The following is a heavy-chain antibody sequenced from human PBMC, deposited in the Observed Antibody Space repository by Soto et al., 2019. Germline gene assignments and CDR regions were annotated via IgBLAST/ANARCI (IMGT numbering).Heavy chain of an antibody. CDR3: ARANWYSEY. J-gene: IGHJ4*02. D-gene: IGHD7-27*01. CDR1: GGSISNHY. Sequence: QVQLRESGPGLVKPSETQSLTCTVSGGSISNHYWSWIRQPPGKGLEWIGYIYYNGNTNYNPSLKSRVTMSVDTSKNQISLTLSSVTAADTAVYYCARANWYSEYWGQGTLVTVSS. CDR2: IYYNGNT. V-gene: IGHV4-59*11.